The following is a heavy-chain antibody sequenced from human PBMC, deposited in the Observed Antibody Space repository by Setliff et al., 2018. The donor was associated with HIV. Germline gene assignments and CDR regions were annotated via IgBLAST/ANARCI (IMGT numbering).Heavy chain of an antibody. D-gene: IGHD5-12*01. CDR1: GGSISSSSYY. CDR2: IFYSGST. J-gene: IGHJ4*02. CDR3: ARRSGFALDY. V-gene: IGHV4-39*07. Sequence: PSETLSLTCTVSGGSISSSSYYWGWIRQPPGKGLEWIGSIFYSGSTYYNPSLKSRVTISVDTSKNQFSLKLSSVTAADTAVYYCARRSGFALDYWGQGTLVTVSS.